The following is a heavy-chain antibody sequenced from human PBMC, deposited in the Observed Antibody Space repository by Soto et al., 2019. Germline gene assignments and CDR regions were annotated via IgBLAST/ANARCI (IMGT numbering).Heavy chain of an antibody. D-gene: IGHD1-1*01. Sequence: ASGKVSWKASGYTFTRYGINWVRQAPGQGLEWVGWVSGFNGNAHYAQNYQGRVSMTTDTSTSTAYMELKSLRYDDTALYYCARYNWNGGAWFDPWGQGTLVTVSS. J-gene: IGHJ5*02. CDR3: ARYNWNGGAWFDP. CDR2: VSGFNGNA. V-gene: IGHV1-18*01. CDR1: GYTFTRYG.